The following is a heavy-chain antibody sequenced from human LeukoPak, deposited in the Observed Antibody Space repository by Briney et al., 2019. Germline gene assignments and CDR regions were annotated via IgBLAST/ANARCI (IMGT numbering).Heavy chain of an antibody. D-gene: IGHD3-10*01. CDR1: GNTLTELL. CDR3: ARDGIYGSGSYYNVPWFDP. Sequence: ASVKVSCKVSGNTLTELLMHWVRQAPGKGLEWMGGFDPEVGETIYAQKFQGRVTMTTDTSTSTAYTKLRSLRSDDTAVYYCARDGIYGSGSYYNVPWFDPWGQGTLVTVSS. CDR2: FDPEVGET. V-gene: IGHV1-24*01. J-gene: IGHJ5*02.